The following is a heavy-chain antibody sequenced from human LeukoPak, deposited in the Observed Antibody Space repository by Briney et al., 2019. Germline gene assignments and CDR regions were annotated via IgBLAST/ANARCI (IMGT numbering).Heavy chain of an antibody. Sequence: ASVKVSCKASGYTFTSYYMHWVRQAPGQGLEWMGIINPSGGSTSYAQKFQGRVTMTRDTSTSTAYMELSSLRSEDTAVYYCARLEMATNHFDYWGQGTLVTVSS. CDR1: GYTFTSYY. CDR3: ARLEMATNHFDY. V-gene: IGHV1-46*01. D-gene: IGHD5-24*01. CDR2: INPSGGST. J-gene: IGHJ4*02.